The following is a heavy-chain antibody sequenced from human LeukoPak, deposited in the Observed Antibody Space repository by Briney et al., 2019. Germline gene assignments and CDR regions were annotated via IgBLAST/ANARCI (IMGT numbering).Heavy chain of an antibody. D-gene: IGHD5-18*01. J-gene: IGHJ4*02. Sequence: GGSLRLSCAASGFSFSSYSMNWVRQAPGKGLEWVSSISSGSKYIYNADSFKGRFTTSRANAKNPLYLQMNSLRAEDTAVYYCARALSYSYGSMDFWGQGTLVIVSS. V-gene: IGHV3-21*01. CDR1: GFSFSSYS. CDR2: ISSGSKYI. CDR3: ARALSYSYGSMDF.